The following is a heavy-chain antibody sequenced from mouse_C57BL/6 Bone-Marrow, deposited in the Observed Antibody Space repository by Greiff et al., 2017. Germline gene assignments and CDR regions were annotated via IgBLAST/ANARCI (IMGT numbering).Heavy chain of an antibody. CDR3: ASCDALYCSMDV. CDR2: INPSSGYT. Sequence: VQRVESGAELVRPGASVKMSCKASGYTFTSYSMHWVKQRPGQGLEWIGYINPSSGYTKYNQKFKDKATLTADKSSSTAYMRLSSLTSEDSAFYNCASCDALYCSMDVWGKGTSVTVSS. CDR1: GYTFTSYS. J-gene: IGHJ4*01. V-gene: IGHV1-4*01.